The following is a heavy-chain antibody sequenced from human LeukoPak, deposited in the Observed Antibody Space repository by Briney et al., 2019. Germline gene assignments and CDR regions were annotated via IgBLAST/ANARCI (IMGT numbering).Heavy chain of an antibody. CDR1: GFTFSSYS. CDR2: ISSSSSTI. Sequence: GESLRLSCAASGFTFSSYSMNWVRQAPGKGLEWVSYISSSSSTIYYADSVKGRFTISRDNAKNSLYLQMNSLRVEETAVYYCARDPGRGDIVAEPRWGQGTLVTVSS. V-gene: IGHV3-48*01. D-gene: IGHD2-2*01. J-gene: IGHJ4*02. CDR3: ARDPGRGDIVAEPR.